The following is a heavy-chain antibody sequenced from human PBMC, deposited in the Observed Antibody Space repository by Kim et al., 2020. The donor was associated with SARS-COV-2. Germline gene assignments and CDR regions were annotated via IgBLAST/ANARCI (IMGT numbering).Heavy chain of an antibody. CDR3: ARRPMTAAFFDY. J-gene: IGHJ4*02. CDR2: T. Sequence: TNYADSVKGRFTLSRDNSKKSLYLQLNRLRVDDTALYFCARRPMTAAFFDYWGQGALVTVSS. V-gene: IGHV3-11*03. D-gene: IGHD3-3*02.